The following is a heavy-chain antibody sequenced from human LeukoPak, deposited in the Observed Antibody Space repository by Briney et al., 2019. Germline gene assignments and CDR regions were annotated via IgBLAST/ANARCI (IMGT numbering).Heavy chain of an antibody. CDR1: GFTFRSDG. CDR3: AKDRATNWSLDY. D-gene: IGHD1-1*01. V-gene: IGHV3-30*02. Sequence: GGSLRLSCEASGFTFRSDGMHWVRQAPGRGLEWVTFIGYDGNTKYYVDSVKGRFTISRDNSKNTLYLQMNSLRVEDTAVYYCAKDRATNWSLDYWGQGTLVIVSS. CDR2: IGYDGNTK. J-gene: IGHJ4*02.